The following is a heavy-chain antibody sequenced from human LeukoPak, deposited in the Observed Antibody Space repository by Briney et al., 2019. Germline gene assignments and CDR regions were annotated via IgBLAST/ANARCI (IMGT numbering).Heavy chain of an antibody. V-gene: IGHV3-43*02. J-gene: IGHJ4*02. CDR3: AKRSGAPNNFDY. D-gene: IGHD1-1*01. CDR1: GFTFDEHD. CDR2: ISKDGGNK. Sequence: GGSLRLSCAASGFTFDEHDMYWVRQVPGKGLEWVCLISKDGGNKHYTDSVKGRFSISRDNNRNSLSLQMNSLRSEDTALYFCAKRSGAPNNFDYWGQGALVTVSS.